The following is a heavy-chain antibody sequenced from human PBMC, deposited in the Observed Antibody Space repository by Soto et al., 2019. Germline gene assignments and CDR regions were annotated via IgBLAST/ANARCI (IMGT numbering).Heavy chain of an antibody. V-gene: IGHV3-30*18. D-gene: IGHD3-10*01. CDR3: AKGWVAYGSGPLFDY. CDR1: GFTFSSYG. Sequence: QVQLVESGGGVVQPGRSLRLSCAASGFTFSSYGMHWVRQAPGKGLEWVAVISDDGSNKYYADSVEGRFTISRDNSKNTLYLQKNSLIAEDTAVYYCAKGWVAYGSGPLFDYWGQGTLVTVSS. CDR2: ISDDGSNK. J-gene: IGHJ4*02.